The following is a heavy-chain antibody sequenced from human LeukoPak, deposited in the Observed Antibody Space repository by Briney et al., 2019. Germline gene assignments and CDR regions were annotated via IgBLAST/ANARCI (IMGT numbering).Heavy chain of an antibody. D-gene: IGHD5-18*01. J-gene: IGHJ4*02. CDR1: GFPFSSYA. Sequence: GGSLRLSCVVSGFPFSSYAMSWVRQAPGKGLEWVSGISGSGDDTYYAASVKGRFIVSRDTSKNTLYLQMNSLRAEDTAVYYCAKDPLNTVMVSPTFDYWGQGTLVTVSS. CDR3: AKDPLNTVMVSPTFDY. CDR2: ISGSGDDT. V-gene: IGHV3-23*01.